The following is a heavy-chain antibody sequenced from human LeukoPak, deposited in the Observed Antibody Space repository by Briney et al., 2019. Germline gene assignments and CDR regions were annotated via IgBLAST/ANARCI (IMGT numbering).Heavy chain of an antibody. D-gene: IGHD3-3*01. V-gene: IGHV3-7*01. CDR1: GFTFSSYW. Sequence: GGSLRLSCAASGFTFSSYWMSWVRQAPGKGLDWVANIKQDGREKYYVDSLKGRFTISRDNAKNSLYLQMNSLRAEDTAVYYCARIEGQGVITIFGAVNYFDYWGQGTLVTVSS. J-gene: IGHJ4*02. CDR3: ARIEGQGVITIFGAVNYFDY. CDR2: IKQDGREK.